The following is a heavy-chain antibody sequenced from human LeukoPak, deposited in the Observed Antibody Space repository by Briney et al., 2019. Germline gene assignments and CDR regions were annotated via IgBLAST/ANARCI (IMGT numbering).Heavy chain of an antibody. CDR2: VSYSGST. CDR3: AREDDRYGRIDY. V-gene: IGHV4-31*03. Sequence: KASQTLSLTCTVSGGSISSGGYYWSWIRQHPGKGLEWIGYVSYSGSTDHNPSLKSRVIISIDTSKNQFSLRLSSVTAADTAVYYCAREDDRYGRIDYWGQGTQVTVSS. D-gene: IGHD5-18*01. CDR1: GGSISSGGYY. J-gene: IGHJ4*02.